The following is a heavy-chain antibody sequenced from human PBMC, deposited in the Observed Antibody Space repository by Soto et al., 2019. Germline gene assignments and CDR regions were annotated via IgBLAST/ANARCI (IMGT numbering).Heavy chain of an antibody. V-gene: IGHV2-5*02. Sequence: QITLKESGPTLVKPTQTLTLTCTFSGFSLSTSGVGVGWIRQPPGKALEWLALIYWDDDKRYSPSLKSRLTITKTTSKNHVVLTMTNMDPVDTATYYCAHSPNYDFWSGSPRPAPKHWFDPWGQGTLVTVSS. D-gene: IGHD3-3*01. CDR3: AHSPNYDFWSGSPRPAPKHWFDP. CDR2: IYWDDDK. CDR1: GFSLSTSGVG. J-gene: IGHJ5*02.